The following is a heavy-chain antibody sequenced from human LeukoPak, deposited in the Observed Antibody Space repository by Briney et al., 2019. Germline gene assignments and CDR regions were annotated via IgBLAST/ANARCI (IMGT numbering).Heavy chain of an antibody. D-gene: IGHD3-3*01. J-gene: IGHJ4*02. Sequence: GASVKVSCKASGYTFMNHGISWVRQAPGQGLEWMGWISGYNGNTQYTEKLQNRVIMTTDTSTTSAYLELRSLRSDDTAVYYCARGGSYYDFWSGYTTGFDYWGQGTLVTVSS. V-gene: IGHV1-18*01. CDR1: GYTFMNHG. CDR2: ISGYNGNT. CDR3: ARGGSYYDFWSGYTTGFDY.